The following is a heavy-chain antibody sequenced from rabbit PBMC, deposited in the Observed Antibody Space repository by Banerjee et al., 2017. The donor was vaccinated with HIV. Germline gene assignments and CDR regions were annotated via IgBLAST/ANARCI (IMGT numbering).Heavy chain of an antibody. CDR1: GFSFSDRDV. J-gene: IGHJ3*01. V-gene: IGHV1S45*01. D-gene: IGHD1-1*01. Sequence: QEELEESGGGLVKPEGSLTLTCKASGFSFSDRDVMCWVRQAPGKGLEWIACINTATGKPVYATWAKGRFTISTTSSTTVTLQMTSLTAADTATYFCANYGGDGYYGYLWGQGTLVTVS. CDR3: ANYGGDGYYGYL. CDR2: INTATGKP.